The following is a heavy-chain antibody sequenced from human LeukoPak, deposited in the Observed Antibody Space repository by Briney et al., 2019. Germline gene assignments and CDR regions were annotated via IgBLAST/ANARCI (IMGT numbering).Heavy chain of an antibody. J-gene: IGHJ4*02. D-gene: IGHD3-22*01. CDR1: GFTFSSYA. CDR2: ISYDGSNK. V-gene: IGHV3-30-3*01. Sequence: GGSLRLSCAASGFTFSSYAMHWVRQAPGKGLGWVAVISYDGSNKYYADSVKGRFTISRDNSKNTLYLQMNSLRAEDTAVYYCARGPDYSSGYYDWGQGTLVTVSS. CDR3: ARGPDYSSGYYD.